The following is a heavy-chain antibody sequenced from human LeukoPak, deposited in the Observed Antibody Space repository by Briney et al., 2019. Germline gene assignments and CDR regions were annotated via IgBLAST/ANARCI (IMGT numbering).Heavy chain of an antibody. Sequence: SETLSLACTVSGGSISSGDYYWSWIRQPPGKGLEWIGYIYYSGSTYYNPSLKSRVTISVDTSKNQFSLKLSSVTAADTAVYYCARDFAYGSGSLEGDYWGQGTLVTVSS. J-gene: IGHJ4*02. CDR1: GGSISSGDYY. V-gene: IGHV4-30-4*01. CDR3: ARDFAYGSGSLEGDY. D-gene: IGHD3-10*01. CDR2: IYYSGST.